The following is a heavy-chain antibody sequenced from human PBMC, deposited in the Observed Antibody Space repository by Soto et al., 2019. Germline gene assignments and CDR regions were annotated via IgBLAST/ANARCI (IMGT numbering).Heavy chain of an antibody. CDR3: ASGAPPFDD. CDR2: SRNKVLGYTT. Sequence: EVQLVQSGGGLVQPGGSLRLSCAASGLTLSDHYMDWVRQTPGKGLEWIGRSRNKVLGYTTEYAASVKGRFTISRDDSKNSLCLQMNSLRTEDTAVYYCASGAPPFDDWGQGTLVTVSS. D-gene: IGHD3-16*01. V-gene: IGHV3-72*01. CDR1: GLTLSDHY. J-gene: IGHJ4*02.